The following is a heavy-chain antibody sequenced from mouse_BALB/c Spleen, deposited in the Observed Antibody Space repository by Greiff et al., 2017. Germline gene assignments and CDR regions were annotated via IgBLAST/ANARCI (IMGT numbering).Heavy chain of an antibody. V-gene: IGHV5-12-2*01. CDR1: GFTFSSYT. CDR3: ARHYSYAMDY. Sequence: EVHLVESGGGLVQPGGSLKLSCAASGFTFSSYTMSWVRQTPEKRLEWVAYISNGGGSTYYPDTVKGRFTISRDNAKNTLYLQMSSLKSEDTAMYYCARHYSYAMDYWGQGTSVTVSS. D-gene: IGHD1-1*01. J-gene: IGHJ4*01. CDR2: ISNGGGST.